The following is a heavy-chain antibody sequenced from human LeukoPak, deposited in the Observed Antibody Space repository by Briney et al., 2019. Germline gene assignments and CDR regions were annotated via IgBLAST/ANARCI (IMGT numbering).Heavy chain of an antibody. V-gene: IGHV3-21*01. J-gene: IGHJ4*02. CDR1: GFTFSSYS. CDR2: ISSSSSYI. Sequence: GGSLRLSCAASGFTFSSYSMNWVRQAPGKGLEWVSSISSSSSYIYYADSVKGRFTISRDNAKNSLYLQMNSLRAEDTAVYYCARAGYSSSWYGGGFDYWGQGTLVTVSS. D-gene: IGHD6-13*01. CDR3: ARAGYSSSWYGGGFDY.